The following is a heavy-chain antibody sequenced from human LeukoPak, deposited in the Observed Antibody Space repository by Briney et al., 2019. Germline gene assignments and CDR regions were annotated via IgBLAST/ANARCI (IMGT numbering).Heavy chain of an antibody. CDR1: GGSISSYY. CDR2: IYYSGST. V-gene: IGHV4-59*01. D-gene: IGHD4-17*01. CDR3: ARVEAYGDYSFDY. J-gene: IGHJ4*02. Sequence: SETLSLTCTVSGGSISSYYWSWIRQPPGKGLEWIGYIYYSGSTNYNPSLKSRVTISVDTSKNQFSLKLSSVTAADTAVYYCARVEAYGDYSFDYWGQGNLVTVSS.